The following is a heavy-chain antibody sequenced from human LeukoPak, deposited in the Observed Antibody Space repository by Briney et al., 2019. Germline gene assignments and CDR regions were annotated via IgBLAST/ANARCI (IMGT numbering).Heavy chain of an antibody. Sequence: SETLSLNCTVSGGSISSYYWSWIRQPPGKGLEWIGYIYYSGSTNYNPCLKSRVTISVNTPKNQFSLKMSSVTAADTAWYYCAGTKGELGFDYWGQGTLVTVSS. D-gene: IGHD1-26*01. V-gene: IGHV4-59*01. J-gene: IGHJ4*02. CDR2: IYYSGST. CDR3: AGTKGELGFDY. CDR1: GGSISSYY.